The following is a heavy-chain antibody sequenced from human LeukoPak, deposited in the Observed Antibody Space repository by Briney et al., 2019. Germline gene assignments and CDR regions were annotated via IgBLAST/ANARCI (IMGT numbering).Heavy chain of an antibody. CDR2: INKDGTNT. V-gene: IGHV3-74*01. J-gene: IGHJ5*02. D-gene: IGHD2-2*02. Sequence: GGSLRLSCAASGFTFSSYSMNWVRQAPGKGLEWVSRINKDGTNTNYADSVKGRFTISRDNAKNTLYLQMNSLRAEDTAVYYCARDPDCDSTSCYIGPYNWFDPWGQGTLVTVSS. CDR3: ARDPDCDSTSCYIGPYNWFDP. CDR1: GFTFSSYS.